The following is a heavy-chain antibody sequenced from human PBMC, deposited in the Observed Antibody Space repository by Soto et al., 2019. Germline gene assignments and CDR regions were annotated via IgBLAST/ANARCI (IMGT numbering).Heavy chain of an antibody. CDR1: GFIFSSYA. D-gene: IGHD3-10*01. V-gene: IGHV3-23*01. J-gene: IGHJ4*02. CDR2: INGGGGST. Sequence: GGSLRLSCAASGFIFSSYAMSWVRQAPGKGLEWVSAINGGGGSTYYADSVKGRFTISRDNSKNTLYLQMNSLRAEDTAVYYCAKDVSFASGSYDYFDYWGQGTLVTVSS. CDR3: AKDVSFASGSYDYFDY.